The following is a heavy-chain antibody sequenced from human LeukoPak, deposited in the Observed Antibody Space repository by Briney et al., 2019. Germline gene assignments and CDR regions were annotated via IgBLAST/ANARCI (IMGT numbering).Heavy chain of an antibody. V-gene: IGHV2-5*02. D-gene: IGHD1-26*01. CDR2: IYWDDNK. J-gene: IGHJ2*01. CDR1: GFLLSTSGVG. CDR3: AHWESGYFHL. Sequence: SGPTLLNPTQPLTLTCTFSGFLLSTSGVGVGWIRQPPGKALEWLALIYWDDNKRYSPSLKNRLTITKDTSKNQVVLKMTNLDPVDTATYYCAHWESGYFHLWGRGTLVTVSS.